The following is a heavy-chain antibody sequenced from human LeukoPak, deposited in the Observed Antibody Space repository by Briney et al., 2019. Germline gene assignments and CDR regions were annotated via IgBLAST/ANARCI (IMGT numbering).Heavy chain of an antibody. CDR1: GGSISSSSYY. D-gene: IGHD2-2*01. CDR3: ARDPGGVVPAAVYWYFDL. V-gene: IGHV4-39*07. Sequence: SETLSLTCTVSGGSISSSSYYWGWIRQPPGKGLEWIGSIYYSGSTYYNPSLKSRVTISVDTSKNQFSLKLSSVTAADTAVYYCARDPGGVVPAAVYWYFDLWGRGTLVTVSS. CDR2: IYYSGST. J-gene: IGHJ2*01.